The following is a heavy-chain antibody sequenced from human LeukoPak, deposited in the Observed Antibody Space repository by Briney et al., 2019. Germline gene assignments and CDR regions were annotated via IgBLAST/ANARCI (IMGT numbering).Heavy chain of an antibody. CDR1: GGTFSSYT. CDR2: IIPILGIA. D-gene: IGHD6-6*01. Sequence: ASVKVSCKASGGTFSSYTISWVRQAPGQGLEWMGRIIPILGIANHAQKFQGRVTITADKSTSTAYMELSSLRSEDTAVYYCAREYSSSSPERDYYYYMDVWGKGTTVTVSS. V-gene: IGHV1-69*04. J-gene: IGHJ6*03. CDR3: AREYSSSSPERDYYYYMDV.